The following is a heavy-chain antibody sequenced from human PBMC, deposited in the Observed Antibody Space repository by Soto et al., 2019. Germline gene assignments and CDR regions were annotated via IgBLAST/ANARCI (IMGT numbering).Heavy chain of an antibody. CDR3: AAGLGGLDV. J-gene: IGHJ6*02. D-gene: IGHD3-16*01. CDR1: GFNFSSSA. V-gene: IGHV1-58*01. CDR2: IVVGSGNT. Sequence: ASVKVSCEASGFNFSSSAVQWVRQARGQRLEWIGWIVVGSGNTNYAHKFQERVSITRDMSTSTAYMELSSLMSEDTAIYYCAAGLGGLDVWGQGTTVTVSS.